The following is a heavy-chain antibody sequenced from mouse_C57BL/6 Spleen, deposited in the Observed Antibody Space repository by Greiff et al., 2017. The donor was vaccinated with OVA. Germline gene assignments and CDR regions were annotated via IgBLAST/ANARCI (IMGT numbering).Heavy chain of an antibody. V-gene: IGHV1-26*01. CDR2: INPNNGGT. J-gene: IGHJ1*03. Sequence: EVQLQLSGPELVKPGASVKISCKASGYTFTDYYMNWVKQSNGKSLEWIGDINPNNGGTSYNQKFKGKATLTVDKSSSTAYMELRSLTSEDSAVYYCARGGYSWYFDVWGTGTTVTVSS. CDR3: ARGGYSWYFDV. CDR1: GYTFTDYY. D-gene: IGHD3-1*01.